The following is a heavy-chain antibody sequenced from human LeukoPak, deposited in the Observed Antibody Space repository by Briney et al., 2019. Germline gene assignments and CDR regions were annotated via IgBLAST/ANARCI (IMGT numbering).Heavy chain of an antibody. J-gene: IGHJ4*02. D-gene: IGHD2-2*01. V-gene: IGHV3-48*04. CDR3: ARETDSTLFDY. CDR1: GFTFSDYG. Sequence: GGSLRLSCAASGFTFSDYGMNWVRQAPGKGLEWLSYISGSKSVLYYADSVKGRFTISRDNAKNSLYLQMNSLRAEDTAVYYCARETDSTLFDYWGQGTLVTVSS. CDR2: ISGSKSVL.